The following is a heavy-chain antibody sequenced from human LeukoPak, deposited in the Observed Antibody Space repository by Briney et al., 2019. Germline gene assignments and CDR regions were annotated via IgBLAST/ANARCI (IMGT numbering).Heavy chain of an antibody. CDR3: ARVIRGYYAFDY. D-gene: IGHD3-10*01. Sequence: SETLSLTCTVSGGSISSSSYYWGWIRQPPGKGLEWIGSIYYSGSTYYNPSLKSRVTMSVDTSKNQFSLNLSSVTAADTAVYYCARVIRGYYAFDYWGQGTLVTVSS. J-gene: IGHJ4*02. CDR1: GGSISSSSYY. V-gene: IGHV4-39*01. CDR2: IYYSGST.